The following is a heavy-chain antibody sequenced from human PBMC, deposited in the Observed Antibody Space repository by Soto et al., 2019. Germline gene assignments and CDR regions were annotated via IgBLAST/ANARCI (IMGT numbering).Heavy chain of an antibody. Sequence: SAKVSSKASGSTFSIYAISCVQQDPGQGLEWMGGIIPIFGTANYAQKFQGRVTITADESTSTAYMELSSLRSEDTAVYYCARGHQAVAEISEAALDSLGHGKMVPVS. CDR2: IIPIFGTA. CDR1: GSTFSIYA. D-gene: IGHD6-19*01. V-gene: IGHV1-69*01. CDR3: ARGHQAVAEISEAALDS. J-gene: IGHJ3*02.